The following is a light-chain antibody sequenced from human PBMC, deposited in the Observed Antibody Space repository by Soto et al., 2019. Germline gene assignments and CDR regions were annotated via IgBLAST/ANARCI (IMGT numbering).Light chain of an antibody. Sequence: EIVMTQSPATLSVSPGERATLSCRASQSVSSNLAWYQQKPGQAPRLLIYGASTRATSIPARFSGSGSGTEFTLTISSLQSEDFAVYYCQQYNKWPPLTFGGGTKVEIK. CDR3: QQYNKWPPLT. CDR1: QSVSSN. J-gene: IGKJ4*01. CDR2: GAS. V-gene: IGKV3-15*01.